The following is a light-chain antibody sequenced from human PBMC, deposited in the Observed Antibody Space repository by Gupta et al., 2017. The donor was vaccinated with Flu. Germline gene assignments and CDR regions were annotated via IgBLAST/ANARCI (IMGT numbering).Light chain of an antibody. Sequence: PSSLSASVGDSITITCQASQDINNYLNWYQHKPGKAPKLLIYRASYLETGVPDRFSGSGSGTDFTFTISSLQPEDIGTYYCQQYESLPLAFGGGTKVEI. J-gene: IGKJ4*01. CDR1: QDINNY. CDR3: QQYESLPLA. CDR2: RAS. V-gene: IGKV1-33*01.